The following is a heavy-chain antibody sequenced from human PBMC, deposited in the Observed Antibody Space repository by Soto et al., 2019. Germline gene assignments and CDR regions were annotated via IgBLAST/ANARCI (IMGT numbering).Heavy chain of an antibody. CDR2: INAGNGNT. D-gene: IGHD2-21*02. CDR3: ATSIVVVTALDY. V-gene: IGHV1-3*05. CDR1: GYTFTSYA. J-gene: IGHJ4*02. Sequence: QVQLVQSGAEEKKPGASVKVSCKASGYTFTSYAMHWVRQAPGQRLEWMGWINAGNGNTKYSQKFQGRGTITRDPSASTAYKELSSLRSEDTAVYYCATSIVVVTALDYWGQGTLVTVAS.